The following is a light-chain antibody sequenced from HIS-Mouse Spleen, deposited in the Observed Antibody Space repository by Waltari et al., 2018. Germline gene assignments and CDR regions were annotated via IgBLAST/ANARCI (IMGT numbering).Light chain of an antibody. V-gene: IGLV2-23*01. CDR2: EGS. CDR3: CSYAGSSTPVV. CDR1: SSDVGIDNL. J-gene: IGLJ2*01. Sequence: QSALTQPASVSGSPGQSITISCTGTSSDVGIDNLVSWYQQHPGKAPKLMIYEGSKRPSGVSNRFSGSKSGNTASLTISGLQAEDEADYYCCSYAGSSTPVVFGGGTKLTVL.